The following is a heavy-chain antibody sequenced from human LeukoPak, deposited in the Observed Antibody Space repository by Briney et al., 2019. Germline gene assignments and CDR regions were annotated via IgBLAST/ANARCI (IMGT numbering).Heavy chain of an antibody. Sequence: GGSLRLSCAASGFTFSSYGMHWVRQAPGKGLEWVAVISYDGSNKYYADSVKGRFTISRDNSKNKLYLQMNSLRAEDTAVYYCVKDISPGGYGHHAFYIWGQGTLGTVSS. CDR2: ISYDGSNK. CDR3: VKDISPGGYGHHAFYI. D-gene: IGHD5-12*01. CDR1: GFTFSSYG. J-gene: IGHJ3*02. V-gene: IGHV3-30*18.